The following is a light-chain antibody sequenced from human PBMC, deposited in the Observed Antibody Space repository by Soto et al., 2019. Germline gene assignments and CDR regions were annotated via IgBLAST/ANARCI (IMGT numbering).Light chain of an antibody. CDR1: QSISNF. CDR2: AAS. V-gene: IGKV1-39*01. Sequence: DIQMTQSPSSLSASVGDRVTITCRASQSISNFLNWYQHKPGKAPKLLIYAASNLQSGVPSRFSGSGSGTEFTLIISSLQSADFAVYYCQHYNNWPPAFGQGTKVDIK. J-gene: IGKJ2*01. CDR3: QHYNNWPPA.